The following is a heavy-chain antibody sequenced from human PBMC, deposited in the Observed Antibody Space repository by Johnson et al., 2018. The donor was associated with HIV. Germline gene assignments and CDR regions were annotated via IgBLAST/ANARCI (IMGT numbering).Heavy chain of an antibody. Sequence: VQLVESGGGVVQPGGSLGLSCAVSGFTFSSYAMHWVRQAPGKGLEWVAVISYDGSNKYYADSVKGRFTISRDNSKNTVYLQMNSLRPEDTAVYYCAKDLSPFLIAAAGNNDAFDIWGQGTMVTVSS. CDR1: GFTFSSYA. V-gene: IGHV3-30*14. D-gene: IGHD6-13*01. J-gene: IGHJ3*02. CDR2: ISYDGSNK. CDR3: AKDLSPFLIAAAGNNDAFDI.